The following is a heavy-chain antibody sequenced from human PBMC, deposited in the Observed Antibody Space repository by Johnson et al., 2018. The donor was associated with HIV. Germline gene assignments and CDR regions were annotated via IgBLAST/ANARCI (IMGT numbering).Heavy chain of an antibody. D-gene: IGHD4-17*01. V-gene: IGHV3-23*04. Sequence: MLLVESGGGLVQPGGSLRLSCAASGFTVSSYAMSWVRLNPGKGLEWVSSMSGGGGSEYYSDSVKGRFTISSDTSKNTVDLQMTSLREVDTAVYYCSRLRRQKGGGAFDVWGQGTLVTVSS. CDR1: GFTVSSYA. CDR2: MSGGGGSE. J-gene: IGHJ3*01. CDR3: SRLRRQKGGGAFDV.